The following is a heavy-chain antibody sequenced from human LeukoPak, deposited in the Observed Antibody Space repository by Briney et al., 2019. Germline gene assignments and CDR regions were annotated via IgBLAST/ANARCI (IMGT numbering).Heavy chain of an antibody. CDR1: GFTFSSYA. CDR3: AKSRGAAGTYYFDY. D-gene: IGHD6-13*01. Sequence: GVSPRLSCAASGFTFSSYAMHWVRQAPGKGLEWVAVISYDGSNKYYADSVKGRFTISRDNSKNTLYLQMNSLRAEDTAVYYCAKSRGAAGTYYFDYWGQGTLVTVSS. J-gene: IGHJ4*02. CDR2: ISYDGSNK. V-gene: IGHV3-30-3*02.